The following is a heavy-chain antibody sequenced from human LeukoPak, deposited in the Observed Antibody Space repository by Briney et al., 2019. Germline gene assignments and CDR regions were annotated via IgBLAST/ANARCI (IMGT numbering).Heavy chain of an antibody. Sequence: PSETLSLTCIVSGGSISSYYWSWIRQPAGKGLEWIGRIYTSENTNYNPSLKSRVTMSVDTSKNQFSLKLSSVTAADTAVYYCARGGNRYFDYWGQGIPVTVSS. D-gene: IGHD3-16*01. V-gene: IGHV4-4*07. CDR3: ARGGNRYFDY. J-gene: IGHJ4*02. CDR2: IYTSENT. CDR1: GGSISSYY.